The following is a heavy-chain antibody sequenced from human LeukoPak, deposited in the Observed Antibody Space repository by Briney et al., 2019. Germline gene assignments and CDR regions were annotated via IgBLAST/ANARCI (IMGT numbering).Heavy chain of an antibody. CDR2: INHSGST. J-gene: IGHJ4*02. V-gene: IGHV4-34*01. CDR3: ARGREYCSSTSCYYSYSDY. D-gene: IGHD2-2*01. Sequence: SETLSLTCAVYGGSFSGYYWSWIRQPPGKGLEWIGEINHSGSTNYNPSLKSRVTISVDTSKNQFSLKLSSVTAADTAVYYCARGREYCSSTSCYYSYSDYWGQGTLVTVSS. CDR1: GGSFSGYY.